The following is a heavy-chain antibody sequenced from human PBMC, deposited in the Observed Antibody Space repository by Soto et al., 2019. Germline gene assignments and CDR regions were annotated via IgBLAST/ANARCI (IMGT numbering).Heavy chain of an antibody. CDR3: VREDGKVGTNSAFDY. J-gene: IGHJ4*02. Sequence: LRLSCASSGFTLSTYTMNWVRQAPGKGLDWVSSINGRGNYIYYAESVKGRFTISRDNAKNSLYLQMDRLRAEDTALYYCVREDGKVGTNSAFDYWGLGALVTVSS. CDR2: INGRGNYI. CDR1: GFTLSTYT. V-gene: IGHV3-21*01. D-gene: IGHD1-26*01.